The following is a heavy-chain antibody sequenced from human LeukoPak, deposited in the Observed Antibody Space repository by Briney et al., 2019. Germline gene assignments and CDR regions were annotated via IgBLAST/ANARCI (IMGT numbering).Heavy chain of an antibody. CDR2: IKEDGRQT. V-gene: IGHV3-7*01. CDR3: AREWYDYGGDSEGY. D-gene: IGHD4-23*01. CDR1: GFTFSTYW. Sequence: GGSLRLSCAASGFTFSTYWMSWVRQAPGRGLEWVASIKEDGRQTHYVDSVKGRFIISRDNSKKSLYLQMNSLRIEDTAVYYCAREWYDYGGDSEGYWGQGTLVTVSS. J-gene: IGHJ4*02.